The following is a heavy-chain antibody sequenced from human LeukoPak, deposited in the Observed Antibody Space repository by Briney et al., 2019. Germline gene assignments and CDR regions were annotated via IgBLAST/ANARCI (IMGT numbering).Heavy chain of an antibody. CDR1: GFPLSSYS. CDR2: ISSSSTI. D-gene: IGHD1-1*01. CDR3: AREVLGRNGFDY. V-gene: IGHV3-48*01. J-gene: IGHJ4*02. Sequence: PGGPLRLSCAASGFPLSSYSMNWVRQAPGKGLEGVSYISSSSTIYYADSVKGRFTISRDNAKNSLYLQMNSLRAEDKAVYYCAREVLGRNGFDYWGQGTQVTVSS.